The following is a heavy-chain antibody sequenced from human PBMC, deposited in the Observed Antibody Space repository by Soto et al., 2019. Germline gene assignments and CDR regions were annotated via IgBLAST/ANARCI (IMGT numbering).Heavy chain of an antibody. CDR1: GFTFRSHG. J-gene: IGHJ4*02. CDR3: AKPGGVVVPAAFSFDY. D-gene: IGHD2-2*01. CDR2: ISYDGSNK. V-gene: IGHV3-30*18. Sequence: GSLRTPWAAPGFTFRSHGQHRGRPAPGKGLEWVAVISYDGSNKYYADSVKGRFTISRDNSKNTLYLQMNSLRAEDTAVYYCAKPGGVVVPAAFSFDYWGQGTLVTVSS.